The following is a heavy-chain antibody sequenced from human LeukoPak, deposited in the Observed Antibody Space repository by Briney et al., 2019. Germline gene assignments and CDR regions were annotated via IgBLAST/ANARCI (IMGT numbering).Heavy chain of an antibody. CDR1: GYVFSSFW. CDR3: ARYLVTTGHFDY. J-gene: IGHJ4*02. CDR2: IFPGDSDT. V-gene: IGHV5-51*01. D-gene: IGHD4-17*01. Sequence: GESLKISCEGSGYVFSSFWIAWVRQMPGKGLELMGIIFPGDSDTRYSPSFQGQVTISADKSINTAYLQWSSLKASDTAMYYCARYLVTTGHFDYWGQGTLVTVSS.